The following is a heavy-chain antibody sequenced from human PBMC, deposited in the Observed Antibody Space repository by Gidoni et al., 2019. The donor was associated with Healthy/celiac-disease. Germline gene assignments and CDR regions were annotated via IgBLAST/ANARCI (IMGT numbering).Heavy chain of an antibody. CDR3: ARQWRRSGWYFDL. V-gene: IGHV3-7*01. CDR1: GFTCISYW. CDR2: IEQDGSDK. D-gene: IGHD3-3*01. J-gene: IGHJ2*01. Sequence: EVQLVESGVGLVQPGGSLSLSCTSSGFTCISYWMSWVRQDPGNGLGAVANIEQDGSDKYYVDSVKGRFTISRDNAKKSLYLQMNSLRAEETAVYYCARQWRRSGWYFDLWGRGTLVTVSS.